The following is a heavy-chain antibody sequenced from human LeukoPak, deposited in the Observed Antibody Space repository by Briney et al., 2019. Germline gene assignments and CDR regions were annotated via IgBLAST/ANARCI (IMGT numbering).Heavy chain of an antibody. Sequence: GGSLRLSCAASGFTVSSNYMSWVRQAPGKGLEWVSVTYSGSDTYYADSVKGRFTISRDNSKNTLYLQMNSLRAEDTAVYYCARLGMIQAYSTEDYWGQGTLVTVSS. V-gene: IGHV3-53*01. CDR3: ARLGMIQAYSTEDY. D-gene: IGHD6-13*01. CDR1: GFTVSSNY. CDR2: TYSGSDT. J-gene: IGHJ4*02.